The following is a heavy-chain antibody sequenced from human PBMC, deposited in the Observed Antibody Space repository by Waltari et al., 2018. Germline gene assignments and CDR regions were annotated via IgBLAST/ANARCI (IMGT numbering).Heavy chain of an antibody. J-gene: IGHJ4*02. D-gene: IGHD3-10*01. CDR1: GFTFSDYF. CDR2: VITRRTYN. Sequence: EVQLVESGGGLVKPGGSLRLSCAASGFTFSDYFMNWVRQAPGGWVEWVLTVITRRTYNNYPDYRKGLCIISRKHDRNSLELKMNSLGAEDTAVYYCVRDRHNYGSGSDYNDYWGQGTLVTVSS. CDR3: VRDRHNYGSGSDYNDY. V-gene: IGHV3-21*01.